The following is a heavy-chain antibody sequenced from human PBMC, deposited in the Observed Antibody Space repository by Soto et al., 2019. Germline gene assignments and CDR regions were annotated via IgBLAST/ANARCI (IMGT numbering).Heavy chain of an antibody. CDR2: ISHDGSNK. J-gene: IGHJ4*02. CDR3: AKDSTLGSFGY. Sequence: GGSLRLSCAASGFTFSSYGMHWVRQAPGKGLEWVAVISHDGSNKYYADSVKGRFTISRDNSKNTLYLQMNSLRAEDTAVYYCAKDSTLGSFGYWGQGTLVTVSS. CDR1: GFTFSSYG. V-gene: IGHV3-30*18. D-gene: IGHD2-15*01.